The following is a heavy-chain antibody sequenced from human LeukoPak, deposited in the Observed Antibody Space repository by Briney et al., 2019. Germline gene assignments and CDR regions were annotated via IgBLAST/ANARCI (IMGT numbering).Heavy chain of an antibody. CDR2: ISYSGDTI. D-gene: IGHD2-8*01. Sequence: GGSLRLSCAASEFTFSDYYMSWIRQAPGKGLEWVSYISYSGDTIYYADSVKGRFTVSRDNSKNTLYLQMNSLRAEDTAVYYCAKGPVRGYCTNGVCYRYYFDYWGQGTLVTVSS. V-gene: IGHV3-11*04. CDR1: EFTFSDYY. CDR3: AKGPVRGYCTNGVCYRYYFDY. J-gene: IGHJ4*02.